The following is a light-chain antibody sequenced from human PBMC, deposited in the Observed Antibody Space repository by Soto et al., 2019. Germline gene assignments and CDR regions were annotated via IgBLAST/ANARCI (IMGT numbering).Light chain of an antibody. CDR3: QQYDNLPLYT. CDR1: QDISNY. V-gene: IGKV1-33*01. Sequence: DIPMTHSPSSLSASVGDRVTITCQASQDISNYLNWYQQKPGKAPKLLIYDASNLETGVPSRFSGSGSGTYFTFTISSLQPEDIATYYCQQYDNLPLYTFGQGTKLEIK. J-gene: IGKJ2*01. CDR2: DAS.